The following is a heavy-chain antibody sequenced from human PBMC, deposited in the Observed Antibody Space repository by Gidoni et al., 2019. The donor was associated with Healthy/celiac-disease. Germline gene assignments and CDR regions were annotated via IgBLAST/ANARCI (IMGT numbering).Heavy chain of an antibody. D-gene: IGHD6-19*01. CDR3: ARHALIAVAGTGWFDP. J-gene: IGHJ5*02. V-gene: IGHV4-39*01. CDR2: IYYSGSN. CDR1: GASISSSSYY. Sequence: QLQLQESGPGLVKPSETLSLPCTLSGASISSSSYYWGWIRQPPGKGLEWIGSIYYSGSNYYNPSLKSRVTISVDTSKNQFSLKLSSVTAADTAVYYCARHALIAVAGTGWFDPWGQGTLVTVSS.